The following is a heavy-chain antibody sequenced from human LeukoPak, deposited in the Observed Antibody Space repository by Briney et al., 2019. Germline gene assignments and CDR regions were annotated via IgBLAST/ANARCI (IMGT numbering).Heavy chain of an antibody. D-gene: IGHD6-13*01. J-gene: IGHJ4*02. CDR3: ARGRDGSSWYRFDY. Sequence: KPSETLSLTCAVYGGSFSDYFWNWIRQPPGKGLEWIGEINHGGGTNYNPSLKSRVTISVDTSKNQFSLKLSSVTAADTAVYYCARGRDGSSWYRFDYWGQGTLVTVSS. CDR1: GGSFSDYF. V-gene: IGHV4-34*01. CDR2: INHGGGT.